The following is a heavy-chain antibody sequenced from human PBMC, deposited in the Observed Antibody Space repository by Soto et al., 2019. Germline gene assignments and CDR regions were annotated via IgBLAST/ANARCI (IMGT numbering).Heavy chain of an antibody. Sequence: QVQLVESGGGVVQPGRSLRLSCAASGFTFSSYAMHWVRQAPGQGLEWVAVISYDGSNKYYADSVKGRFTISRDNSKNTLYLQMNSLRAEDTAVYYCSRDLSPDYGDNDAFDIWGQGTMVTVSS. D-gene: IGHD4-17*01. CDR2: ISYDGSNK. CDR1: GFTFSSYA. J-gene: IGHJ3*02. CDR3: SRDLSPDYGDNDAFDI. V-gene: IGHV3-30-3*01.